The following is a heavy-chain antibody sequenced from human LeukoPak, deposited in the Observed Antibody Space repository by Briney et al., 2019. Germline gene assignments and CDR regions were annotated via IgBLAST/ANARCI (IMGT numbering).Heavy chain of an antibody. CDR2: ISSSSSTI. Sequence: GGSLRLSCAASGFTFSSYSMNWVRQAPGKGLEWVSYISSSSSTIYYADSVKGRFTISRDNSKSTLYLQMNSLRAEDTAVYYCAKAPVTSCRGAFCYPFDYWGQGTLVTVSS. J-gene: IGHJ4*02. V-gene: IGHV3-48*01. CDR3: AKAPVTSCRGAFCYPFDY. D-gene: IGHD2-15*01. CDR1: GFTFSSYS.